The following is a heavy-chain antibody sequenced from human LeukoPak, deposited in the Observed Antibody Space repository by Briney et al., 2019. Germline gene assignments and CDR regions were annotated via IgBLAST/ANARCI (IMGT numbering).Heavy chain of an antibody. CDR3: ANAPTGTYRFDY. Sequence: PGGSLRLSCAASGFTFTRYAMTWVRQAPGKGLEWVSTISDTGGFTFYADSVKGRFTIPRHNSKNTLYLQLNGLRADDTTVYYCANAPTGTYRFDYWGQGTLVAVSS. D-gene: IGHD4-17*01. CDR2: ISDTGGFT. V-gene: IGHV3-23*01. J-gene: IGHJ4*02. CDR1: GFTFTRYA.